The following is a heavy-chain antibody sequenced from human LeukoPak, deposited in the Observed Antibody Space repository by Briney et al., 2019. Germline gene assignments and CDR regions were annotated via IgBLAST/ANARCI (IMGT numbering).Heavy chain of an antibody. CDR1: GGSISSSSYY. J-gene: IGHJ4*02. V-gene: IGHV4-39*01. CDR2: IFYRGIT. D-gene: IGHD6-13*01. CDR3: ARQSGSSWYASDY. Sequence: SETLSLTCPVSGGSISSSSYYWGWIRQPPGKGLEWIGRIFYRGITYCIPSLKSRGTISVDTSKNQFSLKLSSVTAADTAVYYCARQSGSSWYASDYWGQGTLVTVSS.